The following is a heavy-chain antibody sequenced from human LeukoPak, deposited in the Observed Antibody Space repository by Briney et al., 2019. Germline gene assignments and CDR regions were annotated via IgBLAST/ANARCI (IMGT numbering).Heavy chain of an antibody. V-gene: IGHV3-30*18. D-gene: IGHD3-22*01. CDR3: AKETWARSGYYRAGYFQH. Sequence: PGRSLRLSCAASGFTFSSYGMHWVRQAPGKGLEWVAVISYDGSNKYYADSVKGRFTISRDNSKNTLYLQMNSLRAEDTAVYYCAKETWARSGYYRAGYFQHWGQGTLVTVSS. CDR2: ISYDGSNK. J-gene: IGHJ1*01. CDR1: GFTFSSYG.